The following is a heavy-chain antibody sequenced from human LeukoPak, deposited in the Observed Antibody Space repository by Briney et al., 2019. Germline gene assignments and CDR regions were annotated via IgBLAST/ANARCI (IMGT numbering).Heavy chain of an antibody. Sequence: PGGSLRLSCAASGFIFSSYWMTWVRQAPGKGLEWVANIKQDGSDKYYVDSVRGRFTISRDNAKNSLFPQMNSLRAEDAAVYYSARGGRSGSPWGQGTLVTVSS. CDR3: ARGGRSGSP. J-gene: IGHJ5*02. CDR2: IKQDGSDK. D-gene: IGHD1-26*01. V-gene: IGHV3-7*01. CDR1: GFIFSSYW.